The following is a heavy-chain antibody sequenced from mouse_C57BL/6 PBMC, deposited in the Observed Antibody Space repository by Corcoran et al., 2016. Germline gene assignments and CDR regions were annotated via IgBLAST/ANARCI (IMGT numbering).Heavy chain of an antibody. CDR1: GYSITSGYY. CDR2: ISYDGSN. Sequence: DVQLQESGPGLVKPSQSLSLTCSVTGYSITSGYYWNWIRQFPGNKLEWMGYISYDGSNNYNPSLKNRISITRDTSKNQFFLKLNSVTTEDTATYYCARGVYYLFDYWGQGTTLTVSS. V-gene: IGHV3-6*01. J-gene: IGHJ2*01. D-gene: IGHD1-1*01. CDR3: ARGVYYLFDY.